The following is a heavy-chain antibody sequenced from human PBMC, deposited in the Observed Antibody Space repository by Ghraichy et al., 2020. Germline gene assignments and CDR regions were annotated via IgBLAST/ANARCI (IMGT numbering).Heavy chain of an antibody. CDR3: AKDHTITVSGLNWFDP. CDR1: GFTFGNYG. CDR2: ISDDGRIK. D-gene: IGHD6-19*01. V-gene: IGHV3-30*18. Sequence: LSLTCAASGFTFGNYGIHWVRQAPDKGLEWVAVISDDGRIKYYADFVKGRFTIARDNSKNTLYLQMNSLRAEDTALYYCAKDHTITVSGLNWFDPWGQGTLVTVSS. J-gene: IGHJ5*02.